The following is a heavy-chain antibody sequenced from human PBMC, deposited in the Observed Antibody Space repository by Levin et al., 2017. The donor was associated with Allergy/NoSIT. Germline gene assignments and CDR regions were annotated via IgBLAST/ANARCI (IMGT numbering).Heavy chain of an antibody. CDR2: TRNKANSYTT. CDR3: ASHHPGVVIIPAKGRGSYYGMDV. D-gene: IGHD3-3*01. J-gene: IGHJ6*02. V-gene: IGHV3-72*01. Sequence: PTGGSLRLSCAASGFTFSDHYMDWVRQAPGKGLEWVGRTRNKANSYTTEYAASVKGRFTISRDDSKNSLYLQMNSLKTEDTAVYYCASHHPGVVIIPAKGRGSYYGMDVWGQGTTVTVSS. CDR1: GFTFSDHY.